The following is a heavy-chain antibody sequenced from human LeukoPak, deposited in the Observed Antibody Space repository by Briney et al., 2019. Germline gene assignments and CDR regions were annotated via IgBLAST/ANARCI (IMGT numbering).Heavy chain of an antibody. CDR2: IKQDGSEK. D-gene: IGHD6-19*01. Sequence: PGGSLRLSCAASGFTFSTYWMSWVRQAPGKGLEWVANIKQDGSEKYFVDSVKGRFTISRDNAKNSLCLQMNSLRAEDTAVYYCARIGYSSGWYAFYFDCWGQGTLVTVSS. CDR3: ARIGYSSGWYAFYFDC. CDR1: GFTFSTYW. J-gene: IGHJ4*02. V-gene: IGHV3-7*01.